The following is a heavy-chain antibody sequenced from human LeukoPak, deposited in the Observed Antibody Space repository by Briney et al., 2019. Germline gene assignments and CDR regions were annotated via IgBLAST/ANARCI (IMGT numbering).Heavy chain of an antibody. CDR1: GFTFSSYA. CDR3: AKLNYYGSGSYLPVGYFDY. V-gene: IGHV3-23*01. Sequence: QPGGSLRLSCAASGFTFSSYAMSWVRQAPGKGLEWVSAISGSGGSTYYADSVKGRFTISRDNSKNTPYLQMNSLRAEDTAVYYCAKLNYYGSGSYLPVGYFDYWGQRTLVTVSS. J-gene: IGHJ4*02. D-gene: IGHD3-10*01. CDR2: ISGSGGST.